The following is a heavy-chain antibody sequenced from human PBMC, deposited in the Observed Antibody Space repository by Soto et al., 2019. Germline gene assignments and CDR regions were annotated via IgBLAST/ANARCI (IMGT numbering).Heavy chain of an antibody. CDR2: MSGGGGST. V-gene: IGHV3-23*01. CDR3: AKREPDWYFDL. J-gene: IGHJ2*01. CDR1: GFTFSSYV. Sequence: EVQLLESGGGWVQPGGSLRLSCAASGFTFSSYVMSWFRQAPGKGLEWVSGMSGGGGSTYYADSVKGRFTISRDNSKKTLYLQMNSLRAEDTAVYYCAKREPDWYFDLWGRGTLVTVSS.